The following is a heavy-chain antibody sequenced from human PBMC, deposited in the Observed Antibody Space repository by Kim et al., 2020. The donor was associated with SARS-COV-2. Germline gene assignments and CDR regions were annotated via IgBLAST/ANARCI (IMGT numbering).Heavy chain of an antibody. D-gene: IGHD2-2*01. J-gene: IGHJ5*02. Sequence: SETLSLTCAVYGGSFSGYYWSWIRQPPGKGLEWIGEINHSGSTNYNPSLKSRVTISVDTSKNQFSLKLSSVTAADTAVYYCARADATRRGFDPWGQGTL. CDR1: GGSFSGYY. CDR3: ARADATRRGFDP. CDR2: INHSGST. V-gene: IGHV4-34*01.